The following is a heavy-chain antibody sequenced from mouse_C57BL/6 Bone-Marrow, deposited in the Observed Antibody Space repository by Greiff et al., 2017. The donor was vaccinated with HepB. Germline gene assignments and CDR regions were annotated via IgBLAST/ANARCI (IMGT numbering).Heavy chain of an antibody. D-gene: IGHD1-1*01. CDR2: ISNGGGST. J-gene: IGHJ1*03. CDR1: GFTFSDYY. V-gene: IGHV5-12*01. Sequence: EVKLMESGGGLVQPGGSLKLSCAASGFTFSDYYMYWVRQTPEKRLEWVAYISNGGGSTNYPDTVKGRFTISRDNDKNTLYLQMSRLKSEDTAMYYCARGVHYYGSSYGYFDVWGTGTTVTVSS. CDR3: ARGVHYYGSSYGYFDV.